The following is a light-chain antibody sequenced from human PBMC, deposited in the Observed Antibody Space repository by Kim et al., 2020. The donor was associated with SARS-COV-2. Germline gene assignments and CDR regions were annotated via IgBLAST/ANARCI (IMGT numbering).Light chain of an antibody. Sequence: ASGGDRVTITCRASQDISHFLAWFQHKPGEAPQSLIYAASNLQSGVPSRFSGSGSGTDFTLIISSLQPEDFATYYCQQYKTYPITFGQGTRLEIK. V-gene: IGKV1-16*01. CDR2: AAS. J-gene: IGKJ5*01. CDR3: QQYKTYPIT. CDR1: QDISHF.